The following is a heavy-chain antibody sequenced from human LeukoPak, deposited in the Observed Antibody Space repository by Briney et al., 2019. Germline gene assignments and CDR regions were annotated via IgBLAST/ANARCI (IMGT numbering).Heavy chain of an antibody. CDR2: MNPNSGNT. CDR3: ARVVFSYYDFWSPYYYGMDV. D-gene: IGHD3-3*01. Sequence: PEASVKVSCKASGYTFTSYDINWVRQATGQGLEWMGWMNPNSGNTGYAQKFQGRVTMTRNTSISTAYMELSSLRSEDTAVYYCARVVFSYYDFWSPYYYGMDVWGQGTTVTVSS. CDR1: GYTFTSYD. J-gene: IGHJ6*02. V-gene: IGHV1-8*01.